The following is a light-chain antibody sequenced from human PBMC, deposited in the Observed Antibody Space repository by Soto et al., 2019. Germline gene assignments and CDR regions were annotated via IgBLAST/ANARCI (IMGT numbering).Light chain of an antibody. CDR3: QQYNNWPPIT. J-gene: IGKJ5*01. CDR1: QSVSSSH. Sequence: EIVMTQSPGTLSLSPGERATLSCRASQSVSSSHLAWYQQNPGQAPRLLIYGATSRATGIPDRFSGSGSGTEFTLTITSLQSEDFAVYYCQQYNNWPPITFGQGTRLEIK. V-gene: IGKV3D-15*01. CDR2: GAT.